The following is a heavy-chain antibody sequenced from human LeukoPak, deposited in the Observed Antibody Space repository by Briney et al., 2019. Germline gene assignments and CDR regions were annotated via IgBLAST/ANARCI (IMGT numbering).Heavy chain of an antibody. Sequence: SETLSLTCTVSGGSISSYYWSWIRQPPGKGLEWIGEIDHSGSTNYNLSLKSRVTMSLDTSKSQFSLKLSSVTAADTAVYYCARFEWELDYYFDYWGQGTLVTVSS. CDR2: IDHSGST. CDR1: GGSISSYY. J-gene: IGHJ4*02. D-gene: IGHD1-26*01. V-gene: IGHV4-34*01. CDR3: ARFEWELDYYFDY.